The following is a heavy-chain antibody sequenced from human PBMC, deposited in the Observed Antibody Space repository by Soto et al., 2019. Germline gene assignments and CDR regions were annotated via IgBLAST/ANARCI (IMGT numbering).Heavy chain of an antibody. CDR2: LNGGGDRP. CDR1: GFTFTNYA. Sequence: PGGSLRLSCSPSGFTFTNYAMSWVRQAPGRGLEWLSSLNGGGDRPKYADSVKGRFTISRDNSKNTLYLQMSSLSADDTAVYHCVKDPGNARYFDCWGQGTLVTVSS. V-gene: IGHV3-23*01. J-gene: IGHJ4*02. CDR3: VKDPGNARYFDC.